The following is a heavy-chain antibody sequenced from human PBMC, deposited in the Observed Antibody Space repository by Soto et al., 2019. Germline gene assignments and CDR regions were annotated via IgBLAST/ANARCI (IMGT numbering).Heavy chain of an antibody. CDR3: ARGIVGATTSVFDI. CDR2: INHSGST. J-gene: IGHJ3*02. Sequence: SETLSLTCAVYGGSFSGYYWSWIPQPPGKGLEWLGEINHSGSTNYNPSLKSRVTISVDTSKNQFSLKLSSVTAVETDVYYCARGIVGATTSVFDIWGQGTMVTVSS. V-gene: IGHV4-34*01. CDR1: GGSFSGYY. D-gene: IGHD1-26*01.